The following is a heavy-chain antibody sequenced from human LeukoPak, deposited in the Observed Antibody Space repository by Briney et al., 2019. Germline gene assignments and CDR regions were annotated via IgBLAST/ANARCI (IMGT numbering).Heavy chain of an antibody. D-gene: IGHD3-22*01. CDR3: AKDTGSGYYPLPYGMDV. J-gene: IGHJ6*02. Sequence: AGGSLRLSCAASGFTFSSYGMHWVRQAPGKGLEWVAVISYDGSNKYYADSVKGRFTISRDNSKNTLYLQMNSLRAEDTAVYYCAKDTGSGYYPLPYGMDVWGQGTTVTVSS. CDR2: ISYDGSNK. CDR1: GFTFSSYG. V-gene: IGHV3-30*18.